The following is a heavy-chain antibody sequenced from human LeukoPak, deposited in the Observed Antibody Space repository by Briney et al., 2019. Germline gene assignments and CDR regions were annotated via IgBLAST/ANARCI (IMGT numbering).Heavy chain of an antibody. CDR1: ENTFTNYY. V-gene: IGHV1-46*01. J-gene: IGHJ4*02. CDR2: INPNGDRT. Sequence: GASVKVSCKASENTFTNYYMHWVRQAPGQGLEWLGLINPNGDRTDYAQNFQGRVTMTRDTSTTTVYLELSSLRSEDTAVYYCARGDNSSKGDFDYWGQGTLVTVSS. D-gene: IGHD2/OR15-2a*01. CDR3: ARGDNSSKGDFDY.